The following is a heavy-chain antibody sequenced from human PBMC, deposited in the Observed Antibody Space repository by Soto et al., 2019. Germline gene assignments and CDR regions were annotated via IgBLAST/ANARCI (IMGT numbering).Heavy chain of an antibody. D-gene: IGHD3-22*01. J-gene: IGHJ4*02. CDR3: ARGGYYYDSSGYLAY. Sequence: SETLSLTCAVYGGSFSGYYWSWIRHPPGKGLEWIGEINHSGSTNYNPSLKSRVTISVDTSKNQFSLKLSSVTAADTAVYYCARGGYYYDSSGYLAYWGQGTLVTVSS. V-gene: IGHV4-34*01. CDR1: GGSFSGYY. CDR2: INHSGST.